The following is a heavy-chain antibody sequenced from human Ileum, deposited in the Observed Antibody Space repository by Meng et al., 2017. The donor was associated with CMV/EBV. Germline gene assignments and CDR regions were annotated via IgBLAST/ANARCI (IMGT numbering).Heavy chain of an antibody. CDR1: GYTFTGYY. J-gene: IGHJ4*02. CDR2: INPNSGGT. CDR3: ARDALPPQSAHDY. Sequence: ASVKVSCKASGYTFTGYYMHWVRQAPGQGLEWMGWINPNSGGTKYAQKFQGRVTMTRDTSISTVYVEVSRVRSDDTAVYYCARDALPPQSAHDYWGQGTLVTVSS. V-gene: IGHV1-2*02.